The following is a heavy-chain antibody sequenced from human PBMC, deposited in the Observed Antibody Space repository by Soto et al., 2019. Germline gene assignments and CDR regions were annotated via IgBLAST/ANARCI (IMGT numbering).Heavy chain of an antibody. Sequence: QVQLVQSGAEVKKPGASVKVSCKASGYTFTSYDINWVRQATGQGLEWMGWMNPNSGNTGYAQKFQGGVTMTRHTSISTAYMELRSLRSEDTAVYYCALGERYYDRGYFDYWGQGTLVTVSS. V-gene: IGHV1-8*01. J-gene: IGHJ4*02. CDR2: MNPNSGNT. CDR3: ALGERYYDRGYFDY. CDR1: GYTFTSYD. D-gene: IGHD3-22*01.